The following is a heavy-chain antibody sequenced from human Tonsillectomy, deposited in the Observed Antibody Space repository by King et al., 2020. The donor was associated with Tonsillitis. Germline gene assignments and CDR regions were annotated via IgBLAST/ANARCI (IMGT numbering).Heavy chain of an antibody. J-gene: IGHJ4*02. CDR3: ARLNYYHSSAYKYYFDY. CDR2: SYYHGST. D-gene: IGHD3-22*01. CDR1: GGSISSSIYY. V-gene: IGHV4-39*01. Sequence: LQLQESGPGLVKPSETLSLTCTVSGGSISSSIYYWGWIRQPPGKGLEGIGNSYYHGSTYYNPSLKSRVTISVDTSKNQFSLKLSSVTAAATAVYYCARLNYYHSSAYKYYFDYWGQGALVTVSS.